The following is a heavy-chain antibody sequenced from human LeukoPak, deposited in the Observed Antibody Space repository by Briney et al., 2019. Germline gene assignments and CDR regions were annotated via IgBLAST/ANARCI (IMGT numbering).Heavy chain of an antibody. V-gene: IGHV3-23*01. CDR3: ANEVRPNDY. D-gene: IGHD1-1*01. J-gene: IGHJ4*02. Sequence: GGSLRLSCGAWGFALSSHAVCWVRQARGKGLEWVSSIDISGGSTYYAASAEGRFTISRDNSKNTLYLQMNGLRVEDTALYYCANEVRPNDYWGQGTLVTVSS. CDR1: GFALSSHA. CDR2: IDISGGST.